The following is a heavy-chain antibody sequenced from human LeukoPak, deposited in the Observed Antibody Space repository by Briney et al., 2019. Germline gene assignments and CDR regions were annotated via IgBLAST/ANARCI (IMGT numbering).Heavy chain of an antibody. CDR3: AREQLVPYYYYGMDV. V-gene: IGHV3-74*01. CDR1: GFTFSSYW. CDR2: INSDGSST. D-gene: IGHD6-6*01. Sequence: PGGSLRLSCAASGFTFSSYWMHWVRQAPGKGLVWVSRINSDGSSTSYADSVKGRFTISRDNAKNTLYLQMNSLRAEDTAVYYCAREQLVPYYYYGMDVWGQGTTVTVSS. J-gene: IGHJ6*02.